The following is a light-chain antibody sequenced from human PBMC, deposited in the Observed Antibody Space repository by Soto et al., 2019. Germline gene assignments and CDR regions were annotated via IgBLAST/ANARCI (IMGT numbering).Light chain of an antibody. V-gene: IGKV3-11*01. CDR1: QSVSSY. J-gene: IGKJ5*01. CDR2: DAS. Sequence: EIVLTQSPATLSLSPGERATLSCRASQSVSSYLAWYQQRPGQAPRLLIYDASSRATGITARFSGSGSGTDFTLTSSSLEPEDFAVYYCQQRSNWPITFGQGTRLEIK. CDR3: QQRSNWPIT.